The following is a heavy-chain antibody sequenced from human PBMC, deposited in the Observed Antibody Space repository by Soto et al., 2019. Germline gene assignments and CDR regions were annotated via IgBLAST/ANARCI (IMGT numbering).Heavy chain of an antibody. D-gene: IGHD3-9*01. CDR3: ARRGVDILTDYYLTGMGFGI. Sequence: PGGSLRLSCAASGFSFSSHAMHWVRQAPGKGLEWVAHISYNGKDKDYGDSVNGRFTISRDNSKNTLYLEMNSVRGDDAAVYYCARRGVDILTDYYLTGMGFGIWGQGTKVTVS. CDR2: ISYNGKDK. CDR1: GFSFSSHA. J-gene: IGHJ3*02. V-gene: IGHV3-30*04.